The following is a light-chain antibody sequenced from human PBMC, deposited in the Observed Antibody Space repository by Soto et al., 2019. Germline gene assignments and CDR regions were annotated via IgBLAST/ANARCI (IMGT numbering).Light chain of an antibody. V-gene: IGKV3-20*01. CDR1: QSVSSSY. Sequence: EIVLTQSPGTLSLSPGERATLSCRASQSVSSSYLAWYQQKPGQAPRLLIYGASSRANGITDRFSGSGSGTDFTLTISRLEPEDFAGYYCQHDGSSLTWTFGQGTKVEIK. J-gene: IGKJ1*01. CDR3: QHDGSSLTWT. CDR2: GAS.